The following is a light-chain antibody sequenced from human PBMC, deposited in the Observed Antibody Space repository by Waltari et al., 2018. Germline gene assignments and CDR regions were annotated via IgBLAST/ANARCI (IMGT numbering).Light chain of an antibody. CDR2: AGD. V-gene: IGLV2-23*01. CDR1: SSDVWGYNL. Sequence: QSALPQPASVSGSPGKSITISCTETSSDVWGYNLISWYQQHPGKVTKPIIYAGDRRPAGVSNRFSGSRSGNTASLTISGLQAGDEADYYCCSYAGSSTVVFGGGTKLTVL. J-gene: IGLJ2*01. CDR3: CSYAGSSTVV.